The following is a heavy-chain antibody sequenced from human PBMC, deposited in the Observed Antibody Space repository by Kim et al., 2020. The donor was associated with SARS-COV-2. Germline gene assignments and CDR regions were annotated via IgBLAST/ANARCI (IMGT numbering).Heavy chain of an antibody. CDR3: TRGGSYYYDSRGYQYGGAFDI. CDR1: GFTFGDYS. Sequence: GGSLRLSCTASGFTFGDYSMSWFRQAPGKGLEWVGFIRSRVYGGTTDYAASVKGRSTITRDDSKSIASLQMNSLTTADTAVYFCTRGGSYYYDSRGYQYGGAFDIWGQGTMVTVSS. J-gene: IGHJ3*02. V-gene: IGHV3-49*03. CDR2: IRSRVYGGTT. D-gene: IGHD3-22*01.